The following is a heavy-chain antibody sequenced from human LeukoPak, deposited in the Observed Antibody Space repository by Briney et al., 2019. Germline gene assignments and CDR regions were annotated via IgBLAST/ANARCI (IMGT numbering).Heavy chain of an antibody. J-gene: IGHJ4*02. Sequence: SETLSLTCAVSGGSVSNNKWCIWVRQSPGKGLEWIGEIFQTGSTNYNPSLKSRVTISMDKSKNQFSLRLTSVTAADTAVYYCARGRRDGYMLLWEDYWGQGTLVTVSS. CDR3: ARGRRDGYMLLWEDY. V-gene: IGHV4-4*02. D-gene: IGHD5-24*01. CDR2: IFQTGST. CDR1: GGSVSNNKW.